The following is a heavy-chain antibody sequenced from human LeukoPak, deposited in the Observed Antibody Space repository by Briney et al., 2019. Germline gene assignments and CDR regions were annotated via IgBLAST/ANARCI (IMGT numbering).Heavy chain of an antibody. V-gene: IGHV3-66*01. Sequence: GGSLRLSCAASGFTTSDNYITWVRQAPGKGLQWVSVIYSGGRTNYAASVKGRFSMSRDKSNGTVYLQLNSLRAEDTAVYYCARETDSTLFDYWGQGTLVTVSS. CDR3: ARETDSTLFDY. J-gene: IGHJ4*02. D-gene: IGHD2-2*01. CDR2: IYSGGRT. CDR1: GFTTSDNY.